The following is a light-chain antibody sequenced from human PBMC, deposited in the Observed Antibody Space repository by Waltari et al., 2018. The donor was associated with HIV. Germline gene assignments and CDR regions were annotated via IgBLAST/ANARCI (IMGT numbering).Light chain of an antibody. V-gene: IGLV1-44*01. Sequence: QSVLTQPPSASGTPGQRVTISCSGSSSNIGSNTVNWYQQLPGTAPKLLIYSNNQRPSGVPDRFAGSKSGTSASLAISGLQSEDEADYYWAAWDDSLNGVVFGGGTKLTVL. CDR3: AAWDDSLNGVV. CDR2: SNN. CDR1: SSNIGSNT. J-gene: IGLJ2*01.